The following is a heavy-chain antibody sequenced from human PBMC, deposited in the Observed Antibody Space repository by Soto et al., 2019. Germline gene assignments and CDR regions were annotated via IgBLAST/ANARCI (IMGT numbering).Heavy chain of an antibody. CDR2: IYYSGRT. V-gene: IGHV4-59*08. Sequence: QVQLQESGPGLLKPSETLSLTCTVSGASFSRYHWTWIRQPPGKRPEWMGEIYYSGRTNYNPSLESRLTVSLDTSKSQISLNLKSVTAADTAVYYCTATDKFRFLPVDYWGQGAQVTVSS. J-gene: IGHJ4*02. CDR3: TATDKFRFLPVDY. D-gene: IGHD3-3*01. CDR1: GASFSRYH.